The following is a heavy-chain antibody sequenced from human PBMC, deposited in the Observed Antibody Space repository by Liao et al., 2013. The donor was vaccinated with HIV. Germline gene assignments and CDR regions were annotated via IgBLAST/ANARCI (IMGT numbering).Heavy chain of an antibody. CDR3: ARADSSTWGPSFDY. Sequence: QVQLQESGPGLVKPSETLSLTCTVSGGSISDYYWSWIRQPPGKGPEWIGYIYYSGSTHYNPFLMSRVTISVDTSKNQFSLRLSSVTPADTAVYYCARADSSTWGPSFDYWGQGTLVTVSS. V-gene: IGHV4-59*01. D-gene: IGHD6-13*01. CDR1: GGSISDYY. CDR2: IYYSGST. J-gene: IGHJ4*02.